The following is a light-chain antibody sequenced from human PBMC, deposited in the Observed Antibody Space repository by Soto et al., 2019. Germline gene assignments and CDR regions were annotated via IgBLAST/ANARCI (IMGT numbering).Light chain of an antibody. CDR3: QQYGSSPPMYT. CDR2: GAS. V-gene: IGKV3-20*01. CDR1: QSVSSSY. Sequence: EIVLTQSPGTLSLSPGERATLSCRASQSVSSSYLAWYQQKPGQAPRLRIYGASSRATGIPDRCSGSGSGTDFTLTISRLEPEDFAVYYCQQYGSSPPMYTFGQGTKLEIK. J-gene: IGKJ2*01.